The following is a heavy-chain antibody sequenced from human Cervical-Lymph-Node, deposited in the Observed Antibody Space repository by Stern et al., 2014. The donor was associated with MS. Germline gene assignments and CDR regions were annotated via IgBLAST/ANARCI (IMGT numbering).Heavy chain of an antibody. Sequence: QVQLVQSGGEVRRPGASVKVSCKASGYTFTDYGITWVRLAPGQGLEWVGWVSGHNGVTNDARKFQDRVTITRDTSTSTAYMELRSLRSDDTAIYFCARDRANYGVFDFWGQGSLVTVSA. J-gene: IGHJ4*02. CDR1: GYTFTDYG. V-gene: IGHV1-18*01. D-gene: IGHD4/OR15-4a*01. CDR3: ARDRANYGVFDF. CDR2: VSGHNGVT.